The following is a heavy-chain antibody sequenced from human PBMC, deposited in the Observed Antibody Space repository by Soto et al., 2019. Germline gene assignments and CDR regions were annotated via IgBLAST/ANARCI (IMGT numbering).Heavy chain of an antibody. D-gene: IGHD3-22*01. J-gene: IGHJ5*02. Sequence: SETLSLTCTVSGSSVSTGYWSWIRQPPGKALEWLGFMYFGGSFNYNPSLTSRVTISVDASKNQFSLKVTSVTAADTAVYYCARSYYDATGFAVDPWGPGTLVTGTS. CDR3: ARSYYDATGFAVDP. CDR1: GSSVSTGY. CDR2: MYFGGSF. V-gene: IGHV4-59*02.